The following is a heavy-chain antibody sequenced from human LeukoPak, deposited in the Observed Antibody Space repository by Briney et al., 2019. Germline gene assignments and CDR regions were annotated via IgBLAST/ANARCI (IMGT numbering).Heavy chain of an antibody. CDR1: GGSITRYY. CDR3: ATRVHGIAAAGDYYFDY. J-gene: IGHJ4*02. V-gene: IGHV4-59*03. CDR2: IYNIGST. Sequence: PSETLSLTCTVSGGSITRYYWSWLRQPPGKGLEWIGYIYNIGSTNYNPSLTTRVTMSVDTSNNQFSLKLSSVTAADTAVYYCATRVHGIAAAGDYYFDYWGQGTLVPVSS. D-gene: IGHD6-13*01.